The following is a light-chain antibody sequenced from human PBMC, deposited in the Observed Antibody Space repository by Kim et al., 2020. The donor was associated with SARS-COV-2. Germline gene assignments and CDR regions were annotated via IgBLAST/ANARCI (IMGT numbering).Light chain of an antibody. CDR2: GTS. J-gene: IGKJ1*01. V-gene: IGKV1-13*02. CDR1: QVIGTS. CDR3: QQFKSFPPT. Sequence: AIQLAQSPSSLSASVGDRVTITCRASQVIGTSLAWYRQRPGKAPQLLMEGTSTLESGVPSGFTGSGSGTDFILTISSLQPEDFATYYWQQFKSFPPTVGQRTKVDIK.